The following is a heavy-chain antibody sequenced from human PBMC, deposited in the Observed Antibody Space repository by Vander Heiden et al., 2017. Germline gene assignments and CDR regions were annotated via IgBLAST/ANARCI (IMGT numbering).Heavy chain of an antibody. CDR1: GFTLSRYA. J-gene: IGHJ4*02. CDR3: AKDPYSYGYDIVTYFDC. Sequence: EVKLLESGGGLVQPGGSLRLPSVGSGFTLSRYAMSWVRQTPAKGLEWVAAISGTGNTANYADSVKGRFTISRDNSKNMLFLDMNSLRAEDTGVYFCAKDPYSYGYDIVTYFDCWGQGTQVTVSS. D-gene: IGHD5-12*01. CDR2: ISGTGNTA. V-gene: IGHV3-23*01.